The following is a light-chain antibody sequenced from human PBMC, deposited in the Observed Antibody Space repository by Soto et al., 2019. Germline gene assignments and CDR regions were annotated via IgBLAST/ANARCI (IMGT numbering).Light chain of an antibody. CDR1: QSLSSW. CDR3: QQYNSYPFT. Sequence: DIQMTQSPSTLSASVGDRVTITCRASQSLSSWLAWYQQKPGKAPKLLIFDASSLESGVPSRFSGSGSGTDFTLTISSLQPDDFATYYRQQYNSYPFTFGPGTKVDIK. CDR2: DAS. J-gene: IGKJ3*01. V-gene: IGKV1-5*01.